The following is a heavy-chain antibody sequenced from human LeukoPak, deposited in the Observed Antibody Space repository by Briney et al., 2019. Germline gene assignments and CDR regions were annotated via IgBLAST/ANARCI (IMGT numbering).Heavy chain of an antibody. D-gene: IGHD6-19*01. J-gene: IGHJ4*02. CDR3: ARDEGGGWYQEDS. CDR2: LNQDASRR. CDR1: GFTFSSYA. V-gene: IGHV3-7*01. Sequence: GGSLRLSCAASGFTFSSYAMSWIRQAPGKGPEWVAHLNQDASRRYYVGSVQGRFTISRDNAKNSLYLQMNSLSIEDTAVYYCARDEGGGWYQEDSWGQGTLVTVSS.